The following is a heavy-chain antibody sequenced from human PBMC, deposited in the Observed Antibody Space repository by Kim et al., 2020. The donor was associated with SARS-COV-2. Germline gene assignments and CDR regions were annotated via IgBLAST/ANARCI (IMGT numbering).Heavy chain of an antibody. Sequence: GGSLRLSCAASGFTFSSYGMNWVRQAPGKGLEWVSSISGSSSYIYYADSVKGRFTISRDNAKNSVFLQMNSLRAEDTAVYYCARDLRPNYYGSGGYGMDVWGQGTTVTVSS. CDR1: GFTFSSYG. J-gene: IGHJ6*02. CDR3: ARDLRPNYYGSGGYGMDV. D-gene: IGHD3-10*01. CDR2: ISGSSSYI. V-gene: IGHV3-21*01.